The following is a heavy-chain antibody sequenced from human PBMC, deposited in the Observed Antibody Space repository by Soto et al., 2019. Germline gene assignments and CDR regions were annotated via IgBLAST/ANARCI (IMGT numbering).Heavy chain of an antibody. CDR1: GYSFTSYW. Sequence: GESLKISCKGSGYSFTSYWISWVRQMPGKGLEWMGRIDPSDSYTNYSPSFQGHVTISAGKSISTAYLQWSSLKASDTAMYYCASAYYYDSSGYSAFDIWGQGTMVTVSS. V-gene: IGHV5-10-1*01. CDR2: IDPSDSYT. CDR3: ASAYYYDSSGYSAFDI. J-gene: IGHJ3*02. D-gene: IGHD3-22*01.